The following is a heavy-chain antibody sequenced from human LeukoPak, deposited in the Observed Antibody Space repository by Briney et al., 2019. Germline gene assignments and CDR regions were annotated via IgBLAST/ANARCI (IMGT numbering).Heavy chain of an antibody. V-gene: IGHV4-4*02. Sequence: SGTLSLTCAVSGGSISSSNWWSWVRQPPGKGLEWIGEIYHSGSTNYNPSLKSRVTISVDKSKNQFSLKLSSVTAADTAVYYCASLGYNYDILTGYYKDIDYWGQGTLVTVSS. CDR1: GGSISSSNW. CDR2: IYHSGST. J-gene: IGHJ4*02. D-gene: IGHD3-9*01. CDR3: ASLGYNYDILTGYYKDIDY.